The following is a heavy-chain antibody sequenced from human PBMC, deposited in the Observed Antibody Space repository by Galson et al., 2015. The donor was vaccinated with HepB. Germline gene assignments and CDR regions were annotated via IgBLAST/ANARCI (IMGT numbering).Heavy chain of an antibody. V-gene: IGHV2-5*01. D-gene: IGHD6-6*01. CDR1: GFSLTNTGVG. J-gene: IGHJ4*02. CDR2: IYWNDEK. CDR3: AHTDIPARSFDY. Sequence: PALVKPTQTLTLTCTFSGFSLTNTGVGVGWIRQPPGKALECLALIYWNDEKRYSSSLKSRLSISKDTSKHQVVFTTTNMDPVDTATYYCAHTDIPARSFDYWGQGTLVTVSS.